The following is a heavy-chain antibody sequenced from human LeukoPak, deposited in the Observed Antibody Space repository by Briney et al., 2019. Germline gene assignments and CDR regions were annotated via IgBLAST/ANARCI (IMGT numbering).Heavy chain of an antibody. CDR3: ARDRGGLRRGAFDI. J-gene: IGHJ3*02. V-gene: IGHV3-73*01. CDR2: IRSKANNYAT. Sequence: PGGSLRLSCAASEFTFSGSAIHWVRQASGKGLEWVGRIRSKANNYATAYAASVKGRFTISRDDSENTAYLQMNSLRAEDTAVYYCARDRGGLRRGAFDIWGQGTMVTVSS. CDR1: EFTFSGSA. D-gene: IGHD3-10*01.